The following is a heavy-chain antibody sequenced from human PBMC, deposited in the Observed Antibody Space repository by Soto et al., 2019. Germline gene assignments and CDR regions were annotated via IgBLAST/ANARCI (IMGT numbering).Heavy chain of an antibody. V-gene: IGHV3-48*04. CDR2: ISSSSSTI. Sequence: GGSLRLSCAASGFTFSSYSMNWVRQAPGKGLEWVSYISSSSSTIYYADSVKGRFTISRDNAKNSLYLQMNSLRAEDTAVYYCARDRSRYYDSSGYYYYYGMDVWGQGTTVTVSS. J-gene: IGHJ6*02. CDR1: GFTFSSYS. D-gene: IGHD3-22*01. CDR3: ARDRSRYYDSSGYYYYYGMDV.